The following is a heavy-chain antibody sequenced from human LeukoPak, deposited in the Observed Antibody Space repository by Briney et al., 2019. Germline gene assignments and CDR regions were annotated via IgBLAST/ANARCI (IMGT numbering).Heavy chain of an antibody. CDR3: ARGGEQLVRNFDY. CDR2: IYSSGST. D-gene: IGHD6-6*01. J-gene: IGHJ4*02. V-gene: IGHV4-59*01. CDR1: GGSISSYY. Sequence: SETLSLTCTVSGGSISSYYWSWNRQPPGKGLEWIGYIYSSGSTNYNPSLKSRVTISVDTSKNQFSLKLSSVTAADTAVYYCARGGEQLVRNFDYWGQGTLVTVSS.